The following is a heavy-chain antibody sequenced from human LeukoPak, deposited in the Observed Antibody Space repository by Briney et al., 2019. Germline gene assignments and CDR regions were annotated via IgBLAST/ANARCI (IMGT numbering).Heavy chain of an antibody. J-gene: IGHJ3*02. V-gene: IGHV3-48*01. CDR2: ISSSSSTI. CDR3: ARVQSYFRGAFDI. Sequence: GSLRLSCAASGFTFSSYSMNWVRQAPGKGLEWVSYISSSSSTIYYADSVKGRFTISRDNAKNSLYLQMNSLRAEDTAVYYCARVQSYFRGAFDIWGQGTMVTVSS. D-gene: IGHD3-10*01. CDR1: GFTFSSYS.